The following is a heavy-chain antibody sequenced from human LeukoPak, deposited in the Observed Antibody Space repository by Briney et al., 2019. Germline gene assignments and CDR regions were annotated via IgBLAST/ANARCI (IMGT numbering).Heavy chain of an antibody. J-gene: IGHJ4*02. CDR3: AKLYNYGYIN. CDR1: GITVTSNY. D-gene: IGHD5-18*01. V-gene: IGHV3-66*01. Sequence: PGGSLRLSCAASGITVTSNYMSWVHQAPGKELEWVSVIYSGGSTYYADSVKGRFTISRDNSKNTLYLQMDSLRTEDTAVYFCAKLYNYGYINWGQGTLVTVSS. CDR2: IYSGGST.